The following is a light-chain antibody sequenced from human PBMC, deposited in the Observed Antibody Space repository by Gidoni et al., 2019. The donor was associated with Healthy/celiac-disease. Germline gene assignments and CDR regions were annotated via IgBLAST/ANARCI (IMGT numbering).Light chain of an antibody. J-gene: IGKJ4*01. CDR2: GTS. Sequence: EIELTRSPGTLSLSPGERATLSCRASQSVSSTYLVWYQQKPGQAPSLLIYGTSNRSTGIPDRFSGSGSGTDFTLTISRLEPEDFAVYYCQQYCSSPLALTFGGGTKVEIK. CDR3: QQYCSSPLALT. V-gene: IGKV3-20*01. CDR1: QSVSSTY.